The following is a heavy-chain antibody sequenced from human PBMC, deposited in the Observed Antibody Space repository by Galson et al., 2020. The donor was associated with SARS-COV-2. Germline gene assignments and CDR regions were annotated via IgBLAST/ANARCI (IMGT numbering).Heavy chain of an antibody. D-gene: IGHD3-10*01. CDR1: GGSFSGYY. J-gene: IGHJ2*01. CDR2: DSHSGSA. CDR3: ARGGTGLGAIFEL. Sequence: SQTLSLTCTVYGGSFSGYYWSWIRQPPGKGLEWVAEDSHSGSAKYNPSLKSRLPTSEDPSRNQCALNLRSVTAADTAMYYCARGGTGLGAIFELWGHGTLVTVSS. V-gene: IGHV4-34*01.